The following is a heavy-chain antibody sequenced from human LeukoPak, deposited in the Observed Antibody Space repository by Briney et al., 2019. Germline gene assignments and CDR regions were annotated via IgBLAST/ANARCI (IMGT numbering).Heavy chain of an antibody. Sequence: PSETLSLTCTASGGSIGSYYWNWIRQAPGKGLEWIGYIHYSGSTNHNSSLKSRVTISVDTSKNQYSLKLSSVTAADTAVYYCARDGVAGGFDYWGQGTLATVSS. CDR2: IHYSGST. D-gene: IGHD6-19*01. V-gene: IGHV4-59*01. J-gene: IGHJ4*02. CDR3: ARDGVAGGFDY. CDR1: GGSIGSYY.